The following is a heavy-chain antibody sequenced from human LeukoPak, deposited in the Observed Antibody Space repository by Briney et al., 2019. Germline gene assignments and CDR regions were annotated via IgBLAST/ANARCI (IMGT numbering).Heavy chain of an antibody. CDR3: ARGGGSYDF. V-gene: IGHV3-64*01. J-gene: IGHJ4*02. CDR2: ITTSGDGT. Sequence: PGGSLRLSCAASGFAFSAYPMPWVRQAPGKGLEYVSAITTSGDGTYYANSVKGRFTISRDNSKSTLYLQMGSLRPDDMGVYYCARGGGSYDFWGQGTLVTVSS. CDR1: GFAFSAYP. D-gene: IGHD1-26*01.